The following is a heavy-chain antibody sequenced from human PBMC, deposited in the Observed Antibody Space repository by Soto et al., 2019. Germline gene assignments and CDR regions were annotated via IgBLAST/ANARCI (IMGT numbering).Heavy chain of an antibody. V-gene: IGHV1-18*04. Sequence: ASAKVSCKASGYTFTSYGISWVRQAPGQGLEWMGWISAYNGNTNYAQKLQGRVTMTTDTSTSTAYMELRSLRSDDTAVYYCASSESGYSYGYGAFDIWGQGTMVTVSS. CDR2: ISAYNGNT. CDR3: ASSESGYSYGYGAFDI. J-gene: IGHJ3*02. CDR1: GYTFTSYG. D-gene: IGHD5-18*01.